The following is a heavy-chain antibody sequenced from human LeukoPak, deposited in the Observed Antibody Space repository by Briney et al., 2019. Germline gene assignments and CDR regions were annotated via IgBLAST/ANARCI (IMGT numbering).Heavy chain of an antibody. CDR3: ARDSVELERRNWFDP. CDR2: INPSGRSA. D-gene: IGHD1-1*01. J-gene: IGHJ5*02. CDR1: PYTFNKYY. Sequence: ASVKVSCKASPYTFNKYYIHWVRQAPGQGLEWMGVINPSGRSASYAQRFQGKVTMTRDTSTSTVYMDLSSLTPEDTAVYYCARDSVELERRNWFDPWGQGTLVTVSS. V-gene: IGHV1-46*02.